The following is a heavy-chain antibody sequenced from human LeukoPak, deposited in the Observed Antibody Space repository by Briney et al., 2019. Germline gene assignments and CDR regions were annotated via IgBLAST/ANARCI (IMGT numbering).Heavy chain of an antibody. D-gene: IGHD2-15*01. CDR1: GGSISSGDYY. V-gene: IGHV4-30-4*01. CDR2: IYYSGST. J-gene: IGHJ4*02. Sequence: SETLSLTCTVSGGSISSGDYYWSWIRQPPGKGLEWIGYIYYSGSTYYNPSLKSRVTISVDTSKNQFSLKLSSVTTADTAVYYCARERGLLHPFDYWGQGTLVTVSS. CDR3: ARERGLLHPFDY.